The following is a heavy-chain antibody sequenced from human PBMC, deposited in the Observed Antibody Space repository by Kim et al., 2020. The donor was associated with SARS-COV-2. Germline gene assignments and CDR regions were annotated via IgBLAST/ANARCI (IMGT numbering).Heavy chain of an antibody. Sequence: SETLSLTCTVSGDSISSGSYSWSWIRQTPGKGLEWIGHIYHSGSAYYNPSLASRVTLSVDRSKNQFSLRLTSVTAADAAVYFCVRDVPAGGGHSFAPWG. CDR1: GDSISSGSYS. CDR3: VRDVPAGGGHSFAP. V-gene: IGHV4-30-2*01. CDR2: IYHSGSA. D-gene: IGHD6-13*01. J-gene: IGHJ5*02.